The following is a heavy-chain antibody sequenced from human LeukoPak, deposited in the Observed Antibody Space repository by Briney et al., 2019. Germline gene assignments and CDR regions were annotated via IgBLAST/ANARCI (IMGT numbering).Heavy chain of an antibody. CDR3: AGGSGRDYYYYYGMDV. Sequence: SETLSLTCTVSGGSISSYYWSWIRQPPGKGLEWVGYIYYSGRTNYNPSLKSRVTISVDTSKNQFSLKLSSVTAADTAVYYCAGGSGRDYYYYYGMDVWGKGTTVTVSS. CDR1: GGSISSYY. V-gene: IGHV4-59*01. J-gene: IGHJ6*04. CDR2: IYYSGRT. D-gene: IGHD3-10*01.